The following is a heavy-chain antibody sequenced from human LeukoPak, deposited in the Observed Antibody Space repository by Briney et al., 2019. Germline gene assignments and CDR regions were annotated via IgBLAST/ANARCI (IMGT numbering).Heavy chain of an antibody. J-gene: IGHJ1*01. CDR2: ITPMFGTA. CDR3: ARDSSEFRSLIPH. V-gene: IGHV1-69*13. Sequence: SVKVSCKASGGTFSSYAISWVRQAPGQGLEWMGGITPMFGTAKYAQKFQGRVTITADESTRTAYMELRRLTSEDTAVYYCARDSSEFRSLIPHWGQGTLVTVSS. CDR1: GGTFSSYA. D-gene: IGHD2-21*01.